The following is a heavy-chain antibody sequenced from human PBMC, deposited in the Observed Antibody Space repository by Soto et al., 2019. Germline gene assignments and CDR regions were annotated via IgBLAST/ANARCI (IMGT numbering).Heavy chain of an antibody. CDR3: ARSQRGRTAFTFDY. CDR2: IYYSGTT. J-gene: IGHJ4*02. V-gene: IGHV4-61*01. CDR1: GDSVSNDNYY. D-gene: IGHD3-16*01. Sequence: QVQLQESGPGLVKPSETLSLTCAVSGDSVSNDNYYWSWIRPPPGKGLEWIGYIYYSGTTNYNSYLKSRLSLSVDMSKNQFSLKLASVTAADTAVYFCARSQRGRTAFTFDYWGQGALVTVSS.